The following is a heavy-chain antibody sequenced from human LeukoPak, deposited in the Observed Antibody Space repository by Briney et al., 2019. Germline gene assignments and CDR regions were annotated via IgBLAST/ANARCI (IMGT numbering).Heavy chain of an antibody. Sequence: PSETLSLTCTVSGGSISSYYWSWIRQPPGKGLEWIGYIYTSGTTNYNPSLKSRLTMSVDTSKNQFSLKLNSVTAADTAVYYCARGYSSSSPFDYWGQGTLVTVSS. CDR2: IYTSGTT. J-gene: IGHJ4*02. D-gene: IGHD6-13*01. CDR3: ARGYSSSSPFDY. V-gene: IGHV4-4*09. CDR1: GGSISSYY.